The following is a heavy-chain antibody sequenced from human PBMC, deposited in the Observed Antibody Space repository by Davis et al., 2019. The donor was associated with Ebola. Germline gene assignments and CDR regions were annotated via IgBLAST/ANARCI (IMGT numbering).Heavy chain of an antibody. Sequence: GGSLRLSCAASGFTFSGSAMHWVRQASGKGLEWVGRIRSKANSYATAYAASVKGRFTISRDDSKNTAYLQMNSLKTEDTAVYYCTSEFSIVGATTSDYWGQGTLVTVSS. D-gene: IGHD1-26*01. CDR2: IRSKANSYAT. CDR1: GFTFSGSA. CDR3: TSEFSIVGATTSDY. V-gene: IGHV3-73*01. J-gene: IGHJ4*02.